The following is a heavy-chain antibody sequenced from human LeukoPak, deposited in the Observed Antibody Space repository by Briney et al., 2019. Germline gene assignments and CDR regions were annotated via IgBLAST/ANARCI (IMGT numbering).Heavy chain of an antibody. D-gene: IGHD3-3*01. CDR2: IYYSGST. Sequence: SETLSLTCTVSGGSISSYYWSWIRQPPGKGLEWIGYIYYSGSTNYNPSLKSRVTISVDTSKNQFSLKLSSVTAADTAVYYCARGAFWSGSYNWFDPWGQGTLVTVSS. J-gene: IGHJ5*02. CDR3: ARGAFWSGSYNWFDP. V-gene: IGHV4-59*01. CDR1: GGSISSYY.